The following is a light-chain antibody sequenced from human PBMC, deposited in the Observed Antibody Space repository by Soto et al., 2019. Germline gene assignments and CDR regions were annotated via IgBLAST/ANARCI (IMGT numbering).Light chain of an antibody. V-gene: IGKV3-15*01. Sequence: TVMTQYPDTLSVSPGERATLSCRASPSVSRNFAWYQQRPGQAPRLLIYGASTRATGVSSRFSGSGSGTAFALTIISLQSEDFAVYYCQQYKNWPLTFGGGTKVEIK. CDR2: GAS. J-gene: IGKJ4*01. CDR3: QQYKNWPLT. CDR1: PSVSRN.